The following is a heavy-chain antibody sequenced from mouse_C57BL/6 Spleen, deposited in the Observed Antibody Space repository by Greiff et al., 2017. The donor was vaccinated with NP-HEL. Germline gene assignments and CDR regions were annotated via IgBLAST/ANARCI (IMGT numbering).Heavy chain of an antibody. CDR1: GYSFTSYY. CDR2: IYPGSGNT. CDR3: AREVLRRWYFDV. J-gene: IGHJ1*03. Sequence: VQLQQSGPELVKPGASVKISCKASGYSFTSYYIHWVKQRPGQGLERIGWIYPGSGNTKYNEKFKGKATLTADTSSSTAYMQLSSLTSEDSAVYYCAREVLRRWYFDVWGTGTTVTVSS. V-gene: IGHV1-66*01. D-gene: IGHD1-1*01.